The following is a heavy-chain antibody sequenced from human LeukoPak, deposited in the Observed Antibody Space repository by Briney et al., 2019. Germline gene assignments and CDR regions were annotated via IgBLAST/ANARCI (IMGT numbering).Heavy chain of an antibody. CDR1: GFIFTGNG. CDR2: TWYDGTKR. J-gene: IGHJ4*02. D-gene: IGHD5-24*01. Sequence: GGSLRLSCAASGFIFTGNGLHWVRQAPGKGLEWVAVTWYDGTKRYYADSVKGRFTVSRDNSKNTLYLQMNSLRAEDTGVYYCAKEHDFVMADWGQGTLVTVSS. V-gene: IGHV3-33*06. CDR3: AKEHDFVMAD.